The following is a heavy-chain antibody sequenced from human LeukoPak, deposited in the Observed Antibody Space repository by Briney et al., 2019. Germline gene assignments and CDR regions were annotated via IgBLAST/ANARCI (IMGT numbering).Heavy chain of an antibody. CDR2: ISGSGGST. J-gene: IGHJ4*02. CDR1: GFTFSSYG. D-gene: IGHD3-9*01. CDR3: ARDSTYYDILTGYYNGYFDY. Sequence: HPGGTLRLSCAASGFTFSSYGMSWVRQAPGKGLEWVSAISGSGGSTYYADSVKGRFTISRDNAKNSLYLQMNSLRAEDTAVYYCARDSTYYDILTGYYNGYFDYWGQGTLVTVSS. V-gene: IGHV3-23*01.